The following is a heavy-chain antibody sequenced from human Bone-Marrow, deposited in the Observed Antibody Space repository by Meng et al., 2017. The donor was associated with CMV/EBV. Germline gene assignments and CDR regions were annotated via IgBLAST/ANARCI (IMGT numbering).Heavy chain of an antibody. Sequence: ASVKVSCKASGYTFTSYGISWVRQAPGQGLEWMGWINPNSGGTNYAQKFQGRVTMTRDTSISTAYMELSRLRSDDTAVYYCARRSRISWTPLDYWGQGTLVTVSS. J-gene: IGHJ4*02. CDR2: INPNSGGT. CDR3: ARRSRISWTPLDY. V-gene: IGHV1-2*02. CDR1: GYTFTSYG. D-gene: IGHD2/OR15-2a*01.